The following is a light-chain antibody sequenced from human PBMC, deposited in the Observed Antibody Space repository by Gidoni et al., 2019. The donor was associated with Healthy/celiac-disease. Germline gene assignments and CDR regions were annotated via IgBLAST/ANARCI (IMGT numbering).Light chain of an antibody. CDR2: NVS. CDR1: QSLVYSDGNTY. V-gene: IGKV2-30*01. CDR3: MQGTHWLGWT. Sequence: EVVMTQSPLSLPVTLGQPASISCRSSQSLVYSDGNTYLNWCQQRPGQSPRRLIYNVSNRDSGVPDRFSGSGSGTDFTLKISRVEAEDVGVYYCMQGTHWLGWTFGQXTKVEIK. J-gene: IGKJ1*01.